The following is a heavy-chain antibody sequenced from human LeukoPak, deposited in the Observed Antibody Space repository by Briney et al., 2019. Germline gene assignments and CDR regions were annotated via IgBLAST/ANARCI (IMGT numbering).Heavy chain of an antibody. Sequence: GGSLRLSCAASGLSFDSSGMHWVRQAPGKGLEWVAVISYDGKNKYYADSVRGRFTVSRDNSMNTLYLQMNSLRADDTAVYYCARDPTTVTTGVLGYWGQGTLVTVSS. D-gene: IGHD4-17*01. CDR2: ISYDGKNK. CDR1: GLSFDSSG. V-gene: IGHV3-30*03. CDR3: ARDPTTVTTGVLGY. J-gene: IGHJ4*01.